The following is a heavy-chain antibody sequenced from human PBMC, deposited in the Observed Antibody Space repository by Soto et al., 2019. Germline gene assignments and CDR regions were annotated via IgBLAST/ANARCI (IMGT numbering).Heavy chain of an antibody. J-gene: IGHJ4*02. CDR3: AKESRSELGTVEY. Sequence: DTLSLTCTVSGASLSNYYWSWIRQPAGKGLECLGRIYATGTTTHNPSLMSRVTMSVDTSKNPFSINQNSVTAADTAVYYCAKESRSELGTVEYWGQGTLVTVSS. D-gene: IGHD1-1*01. V-gene: IGHV4-4*07. CDR2: IYATGTT. CDR1: GASLSNYY.